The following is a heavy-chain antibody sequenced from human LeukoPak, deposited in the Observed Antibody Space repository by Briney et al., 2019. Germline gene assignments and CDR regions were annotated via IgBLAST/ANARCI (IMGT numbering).Heavy chain of an antibody. Sequence: SETLSLTCAVYGGSFSGYYWSWIRQPPGKGLEWIGEINHSGSTNYNPSLKGRVTISVDTSKNQFSLKLSSVTAADTAVYYCARLFKSLTLIILNWFDPWGQGTLVTVSS. D-gene: IGHD2/OR15-2a*01. CDR2: INHSGST. CDR1: GGSFSGYY. CDR3: ARLFKSLTLIILNWFDP. V-gene: IGHV4-34*01. J-gene: IGHJ5*02.